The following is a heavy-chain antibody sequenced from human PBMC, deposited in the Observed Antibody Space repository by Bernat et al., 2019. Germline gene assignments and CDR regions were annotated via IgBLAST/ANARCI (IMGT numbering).Heavy chain of an antibody. CDR1: GFTFSSYG. CDR2: IWYDGSNK. CDR3: ARDLEGGATDY. Sequence: QVQLVESGGGVVQPGRSLRLSCAASGFTFSSYGMHWVRQAPGKGLEWVAVIWYDGSNKYYADSVKGRFTISRDNSKNTLYLQMNSLRAEDTAVYYCARDLEGGATDYWGQGTLVTVSS. V-gene: IGHV3-33*01. D-gene: IGHD1-26*01. J-gene: IGHJ4*02.